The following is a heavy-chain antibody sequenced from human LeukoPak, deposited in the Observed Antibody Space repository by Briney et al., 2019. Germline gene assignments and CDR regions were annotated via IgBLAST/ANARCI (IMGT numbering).Heavy chain of an antibody. Sequence: SETLSLTCAVYGGSFSGYYWSWIRQPPGKGLEWIGEINHSGSTNYNPSLKSRVTISVDTSKNQFPLKLSSVTAADTAVYYCARGRSIRQYCSSTSCFPFDYWGQGTLVTVSS. CDR3: ARGRSIRQYCSSTSCFPFDY. CDR2: INHSGST. D-gene: IGHD2-2*01. CDR1: GGSFSGYY. V-gene: IGHV4-34*01. J-gene: IGHJ4*02.